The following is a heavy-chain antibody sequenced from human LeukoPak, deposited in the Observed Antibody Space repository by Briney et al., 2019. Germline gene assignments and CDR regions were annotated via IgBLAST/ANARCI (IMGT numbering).Heavy chain of an antibody. CDR3: ARDGTTGTTI. CDR1: GGSISSYS. D-gene: IGHD1-7*01. V-gene: IGHV4-59*01. Sequence: SETLSLTCTVSGGSISSYSWSWIRQPPGKGLEWIGYIYYSGSTNYNPSLKSRVTISVDTSKNQFSLKLSSVTAADTAVYYCARDGTTGTTIWGQGTLVTVSS. J-gene: IGHJ4*02. CDR2: IYYSGST.